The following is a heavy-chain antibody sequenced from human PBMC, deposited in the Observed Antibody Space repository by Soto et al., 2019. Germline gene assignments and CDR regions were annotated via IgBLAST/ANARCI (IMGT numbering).Heavy chain of an antibody. CDR3: ARYGSGSSVWFDP. Sequence: QVQLQESGPGLVKPSETLSLTCTVSGGSMSSYYWSWIRQPPGKGLEWIGYIYYSGSTIYNPSLKSRVTILVDTSKNQFSLKLSSVTAADTVVYYCARYGSGSSVWFDPWGQGTLVTVSS. V-gene: IGHV4-59*01. D-gene: IGHD3-10*01. CDR1: GGSMSSYY. J-gene: IGHJ5*02. CDR2: IYYSGST.